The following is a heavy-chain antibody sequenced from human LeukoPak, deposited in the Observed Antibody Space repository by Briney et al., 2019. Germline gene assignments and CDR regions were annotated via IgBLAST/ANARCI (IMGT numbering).Heavy chain of an antibody. Sequence: GGSLRLSCAASGFTFSSYAMSWVRQAPGKGLEWVSTISDSGGTTYYADSVKGRFTISRDNSKNTLYLQMNSLRAEDTAVYYCAKIYRYDSSGYYYFDYWGQETLVTVSS. CDR1: GFTFSSYA. CDR3: AKIYRYDSSGYYYFDY. J-gene: IGHJ4*02. D-gene: IGHD3-22*01. V-gene: IGHV3-23*01. CDR2: ISDSGGTT.